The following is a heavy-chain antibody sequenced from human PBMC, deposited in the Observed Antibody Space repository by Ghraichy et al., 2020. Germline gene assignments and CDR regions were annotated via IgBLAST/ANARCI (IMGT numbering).Heavy chain of an antibody. CDR2: IIPIFGTA. J-gene: IGHJ4*02. CDR3: ARGVSSSFDLDY. Sequence: SVKVSCKASGGTFSSYAISWVRQAPGQGLEWMGGIIPIFGTANYAQKFQGRVTITADESTSTAYMELSSLRSEDTAVYYCARGVSSSFDLDYWGQGTLVTVSS. CDR1: GGTFSSYA. D-gene: IGHD6-6*01. V-gene: IGHV1-69*13.